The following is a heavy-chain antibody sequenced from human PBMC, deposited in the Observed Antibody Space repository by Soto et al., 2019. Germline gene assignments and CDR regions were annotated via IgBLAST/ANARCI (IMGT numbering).Heavy chain of an antibody. CDR2: INSDGSST. V-gene: IGHV3-74*01. J-gene: IGHJ4*02. Sequence: GSLRLSCASSGFTFISYWMHWVRQAPGKGLVWVSRINSDGSSTSYADSVKGRFTISRDNAKNTLYLQMNSLRAEDTAVYYCARVRIAARRIDYWGQGTRVTVSS. CDR1: GFTFISYW. CDR3: ARVRIAARRIDY. D-gene: IGHD6-6*01.